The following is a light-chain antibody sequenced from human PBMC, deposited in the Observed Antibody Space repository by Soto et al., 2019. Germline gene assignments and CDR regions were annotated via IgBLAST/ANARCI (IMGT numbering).Light chain of an antibody. V-gene: IGKV3-20*01. J-gene: IGKJ4*01. Sequence: EIVLTQSPGTLSLSPGERATPSCRASQSVSSRSLAWYQQKPGQAPRLLIYGASNRATGIPDRFSGSGSGTDFTLTISRLEPEDFAMYYCQQFGTSRLTFGGGTKVDIK. CDR3: QQFGTSRLT. CDR2: GAS. CDR1: QSVSSRS.